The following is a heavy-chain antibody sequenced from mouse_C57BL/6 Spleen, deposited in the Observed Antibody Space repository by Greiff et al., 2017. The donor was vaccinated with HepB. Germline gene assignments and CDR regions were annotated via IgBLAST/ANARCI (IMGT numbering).Heavy chain of an antibody. D-gene: IGHD2-3*01. Sequence: DVMLVESGGGLVQPKGSLKLSCAASGFSFNTYAMNWVRQAPGKGLEWVARIRSKSNNYATYYADSVKDRFTISRDDSESMLYLQMNNLKTEDTAMYYCVRQNGYFFHYAMDYWGQGTSVTVSS. CDR3: VRQNGYFFHYAMDY. CDR2: IRSKSNNYAT. CDR1: GFSFNTYA. V-gene: IGHV10-1*01. J-gene: IGHJ4*01.